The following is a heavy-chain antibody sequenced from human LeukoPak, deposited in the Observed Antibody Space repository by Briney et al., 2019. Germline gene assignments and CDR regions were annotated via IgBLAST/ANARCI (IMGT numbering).Heavy chain of an antibody. D-gene: IGHD6-19*01. CDR3: ARVGRVEQWLRDSC. V-gene: IGHV3-48*01. CDR2: ISSSSSTI. J-gene: IGHJ4*02. CDR1: GFTFSSYS. Sequence: GGSLRLSCAASGFTFSSYSMNWVRQAPGKGLEWVSYISSSSSTIYYADSVKGRFTTSRDNAKNSLYLQMNSLRAEDTAVYYCARVGRVEQWLRDSCWGQGTLVTVSS.